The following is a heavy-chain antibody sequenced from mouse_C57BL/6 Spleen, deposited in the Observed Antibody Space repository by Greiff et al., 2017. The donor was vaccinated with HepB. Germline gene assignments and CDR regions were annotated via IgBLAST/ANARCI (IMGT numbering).Heavy chain of an antibody. Sequence: QVQLQQSGVELVKPGASVKLSCKASGYTFTEYTIHWVKQRSGQGLEWIGWFYPGSGSIKYNEKFKDKATLTADKSSSTVYMELSRLTSEDSAVYFCARHEGRAPLLLRGGFAYWGQGTLVTVSA. V-gene: IGHV1-62-2*01. CDR1: GYTFTEYT. D-gene: IGHD1-1*01. CDR2: FYPGSGSI. CDR3: ARHEGRAPLLLRGGFAY. J-gene: IGHJ3*01.